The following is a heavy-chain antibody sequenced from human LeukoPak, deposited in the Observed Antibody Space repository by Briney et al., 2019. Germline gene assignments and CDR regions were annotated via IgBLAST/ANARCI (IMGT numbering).Heavy chain of an antibody. CDR2: MNPNSGNT. CDR3: ARGRNRITIFGVVSTYYFDY. J-gene: IGHJ4*02. D-gene: IGHD3-3*01. CDR1: GYTFTSYD. Sequence: ASVKVSCKASGYTFTSYDINWVRQATGQGLEWMGWMNPNSGNTGYALKFQGRVTITRNTSISTAYMELSSLRSEDTAVYYCARGRNRITIFGVVSTYYFDYWGQGTLVTVSS. V-gene: IGHV1-8*03.